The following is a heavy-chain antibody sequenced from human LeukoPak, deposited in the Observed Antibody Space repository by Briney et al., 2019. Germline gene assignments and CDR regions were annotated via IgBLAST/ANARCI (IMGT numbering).Heavy chain of an antibody. CDR3: ARSPRGSHFDY. CDR2: VSTGGTTI. D-gene: IGHD3-16*01. J-gene: IGHJ4*02. CDR1: GFTFDTYD. V-gene: IGHV3-48*03. Sequence: GGSLGLSCAASGFTFDTYDMNWVRQSPEKGLGWLSYVSTGGTTIFYADSVKGRFTISRDNADNSVYLQMNSLRAEDTAVYYCARSPRGSHFDYWGLGTLVTVSS.